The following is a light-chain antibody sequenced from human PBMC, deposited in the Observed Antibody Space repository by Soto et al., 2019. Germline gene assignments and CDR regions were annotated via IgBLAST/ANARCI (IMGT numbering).Light chain of an antibody. CDR2: DAS. CDR1: QSISSW. V-gene: IGKV1-5*01. J-gene: IGKJ5*01. CDR3: QQYNSYSYT. Sequence: DIRMTQSPSTLPASVGDRVTITCRASQSISSWLAWYQQKPGKAPKLLIYDASSLESGVPSRFSGSGSGTEFTLTISSLQPDDFATYYCQQYNSYSYTFGQGTRLEI.